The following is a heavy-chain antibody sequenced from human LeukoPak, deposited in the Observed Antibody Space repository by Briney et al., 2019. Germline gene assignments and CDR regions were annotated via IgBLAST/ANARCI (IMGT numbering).Heavy chain of an antibody. V-gene: IGHV1-2*02. CDR3: ARDLIQAPHVLLWFGELSGMRYYYYYGMDV. J-gene: IGHJ6*02. CDR2: INPNSGGT. D-gene: IGHD3-10*01. CDR1: GYTFTGYY. Sequence: ASVKVSCKASGYTFTGYYMHWVRQAPGQGLEWMGWINPNSGGTNYAQKFQGRVTMTRDTSISTAYMELSRLRSDDTAVYYCARDLIQAPHVLLWFGELSGMRYYYYYGMDVWGQGTTVTVSS.